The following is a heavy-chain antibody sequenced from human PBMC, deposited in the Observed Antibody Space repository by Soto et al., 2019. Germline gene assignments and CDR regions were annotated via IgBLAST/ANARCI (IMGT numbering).Heavy chain of an antibody. V-gene: IGHV4-34*01. CDR3: AKLAGYCSGNSCHGDYAMDV. CDR2: FYYSENT. J-gene: IGHJ6*02. CDR1: GGSFSGYS. D-gene: IGHD2-15*01. Sequence: SETLSLTCAVYGGSFSGYSWGWIRQPPGKGLEWIGTFYYSENTYYNPSLKSRVTISVDTSKNQFSLKLSSVTAADTAVYYCAKLAGYCSGNSCHGDYAMDVWGQGTTVTVSS.